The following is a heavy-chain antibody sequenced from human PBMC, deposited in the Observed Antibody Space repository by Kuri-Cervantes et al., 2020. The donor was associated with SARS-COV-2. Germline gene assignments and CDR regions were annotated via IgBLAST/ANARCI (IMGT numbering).Heavy chain of an antibody. CDR2: IIPILGTA. CDR1: GCTFSSYS. Sequence: SVKVSCKASGCTFSSYSISWVRQAPGQGLEWMGRIIPILGTANYAQKFQGRVTITADKSTSTACMELSSLRSEDTAVYYCARWGGVDDYSNYEQNWGQGTLVTVSS. CDR3: ARWGGVDDYSNYEQN. J-gene: IGHJ1*01. V-gene: IGHV1-69*08. D-gene: IGHD4-11*01.